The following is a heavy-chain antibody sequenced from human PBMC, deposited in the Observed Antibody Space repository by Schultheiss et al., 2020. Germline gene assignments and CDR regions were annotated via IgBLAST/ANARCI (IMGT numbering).Heavy chain of an antibody. CDR2: INPNSGGT. CDR1: GGTFSSYA. CDR3: ARERVVGGGMDV. Sequence: ASVKVSCKASGGTFSSYAISWVRQAPGQGLEWMGWINPNSGGTNYAQKFQGRVTMTRDTSISTAYMELSRLRSDDTAVYYCARERVVGGGMDVWGQGTTVNVSS. V-gene: IGHV1-2*02. D-gene: IGHD2-15*01. J-gene: IGHJ6*02.